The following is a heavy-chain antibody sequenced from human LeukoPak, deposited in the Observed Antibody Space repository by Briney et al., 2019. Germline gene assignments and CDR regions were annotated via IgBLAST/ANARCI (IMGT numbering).Heavy chain of an antibody. D-gene: IGHD3-3*01. CDR3: ASRSSIWSGYQDTLYYFDS. Sequence: SETLSLTCTVSGGSISSYYWSCIRQPPGKRLEWIGHIYYSGSTNYNPSLKSRVTISVDTSKNQFSLKLSSVTAADTAVYYCASRSSIWSGYQDTLYYFDSWGQGTLVTVSS. CDR1: GGSISSYY. J-gene: IGHJ4*02. V-gene: IGHV4-59*01. CDR2: IYYSGST.